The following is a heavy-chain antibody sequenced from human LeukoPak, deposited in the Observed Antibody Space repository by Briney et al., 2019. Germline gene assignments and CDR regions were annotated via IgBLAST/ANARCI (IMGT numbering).Heavy chain of an antibody. V-gene: IGHV1-18*01. CDR2: ISAYNGNT. CDR3: ARVSSPYYDFWSGYYGYFDY. J-gene: IGHJ4*02. Sequence: GASVKVSCKASGYTFSSYGISWVRQAPGQGLERMGWISAYNGNTNYAQKLQGRVTMTTDTSTSTAYMELRSLRSDDTAVYYCARVSSPYYDFWSGYYGYFDYWGQGTLVTVSS. CDR1: GYTFSSYG. D-gene: IGHD3-3*01.